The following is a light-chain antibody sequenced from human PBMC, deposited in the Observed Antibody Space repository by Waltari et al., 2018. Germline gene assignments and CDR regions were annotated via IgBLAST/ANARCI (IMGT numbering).Light chain of an antibody. CDR3: NSRDSSGNHPV. J-gene: IGLJ3*02. Sequence: SSELTQDPAVSVALGQTVRLPCQGDSLRSYYASWYQHKPGQAPVLVIYGKNNRPSGIPDRFSGSSSGNTASLTITGAQAEDEADYYCNSRDSSGNHPVFGGGTKLTVL. CDR1: SLRSYY. V-gene: IGLV3-19*01. CDR2: GKN.